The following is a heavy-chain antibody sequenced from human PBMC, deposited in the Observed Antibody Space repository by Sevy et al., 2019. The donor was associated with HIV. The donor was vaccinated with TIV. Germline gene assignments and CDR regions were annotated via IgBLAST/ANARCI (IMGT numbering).Heavy chain of an antibody. V-gene: IGHV3-15*01. CDR3: TTASWSQEDYYNY. CDR1: GFTFSNAW. D-gene: IGHD6-13*01. Sequence: GGSLRLSCAASGFTFSNAWMSWVRQAPGKGLEWVGVIKGKIYDWTMDYAAPVKGSFSISRDDSKNTLYRQMNSLKTEDTAVYYCTTASWSQEDYYNYWGQGTLVTVSS. CDR2: IKGKIYDWTM. J-gene: IGHJ4*02.